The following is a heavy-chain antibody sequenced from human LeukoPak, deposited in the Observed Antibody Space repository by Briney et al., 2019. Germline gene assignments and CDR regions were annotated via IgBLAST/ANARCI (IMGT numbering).Heavy chain of an antibody. V-gene: IGHV3-23*01. CDR1: GFTFSSYA. J-gene: IGHJ4*02. CDR3: AKSAGWQQLGRLDY. Sequence: GGSLRLSCAASGFTFSSYAMSWVRQAPGKGLEWVSAISGSGGSTYYADSVKGRFTISRDNSKNTLFLQMNSLRAEDTAVYYCAKSAGWQQLGRLDYWGQGTLVTVSS. CDR2: ISGSGGST. D-gene: IGHD6-13*01.